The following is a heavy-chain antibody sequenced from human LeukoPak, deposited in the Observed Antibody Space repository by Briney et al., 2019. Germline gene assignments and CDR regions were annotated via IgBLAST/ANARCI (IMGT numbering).Heavy chain of an antibody. CDR1: GFTFSGHS. CDR3: ARDLSGSYYFDY. J-gene: IGHJ4*02. CDR2: ISGSSSPI. D-gene: IGHD3-10*01. V-gene: IGHV3-48*01. Sequence: PGGSLRLSCAASGFTFSGHSMHWVRQAPGKGLEWVSYISGSSSPIYYADSVKGRFTISRNNAKNSLYLQMNSLRAEDTAVYYCARDLSGSYYFDYWGQGTLVTISS.